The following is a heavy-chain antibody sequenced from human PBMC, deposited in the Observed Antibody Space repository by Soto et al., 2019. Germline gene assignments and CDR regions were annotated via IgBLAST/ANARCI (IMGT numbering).Heavy chain of an antibody. V-gene: IGHV5-51*01. D-gene: IGHD4-4*01. CDR3: ARHPLYSNYEGSGMDV. J-gene: IGHJ6*02. CDR1: GYSFTSYW. Sequence: GESLKISCKGSGYSFTSYWIGWVRQMPGKGLEWMGIIYPGDSDTRYSPSFQGQVTISADKSISTAYLQWSSLKASDTAMYYCARHPLYSNYEGSGMDVWGQGTTVTVS. CDR2: IYPGDSDT.